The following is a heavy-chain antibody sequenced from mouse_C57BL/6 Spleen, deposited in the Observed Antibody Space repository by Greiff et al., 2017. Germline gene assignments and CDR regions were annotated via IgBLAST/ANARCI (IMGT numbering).Heavy chain of an antibody. CDR3: ARYYYGSSWYFDV. CDR1: GYTFTSYW. D-gene: IGHD1-1*01. CDR2: IDPSDSYT. J-gene: IGHJ1*03. Sequence: QVQLQQPGAELVKPGASVKLSCKASGYTFTSYWMQWVKQRPGQGLEWIGEIDPSDSYTNYNQKFKGKATLTVDTSSSTAYMQLSSLTSEDSAVYYCARYYYGSSWYFDVWGTGTTVTVSS. V-gene: IGHV1-50*01.